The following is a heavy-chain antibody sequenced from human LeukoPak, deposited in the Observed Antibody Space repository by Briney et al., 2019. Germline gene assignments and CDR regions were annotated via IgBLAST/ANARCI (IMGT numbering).Heavy chain of an antibody. CDR2: ISGSGGST. J-gene: IGHJ6*03. CDR1: GFTFSSYA. V-gene: IGHV3-23*01. D-gene: IGHD2-15*01. CDR3: AKGPGSGAYYYYYYMDV. Sequence: GGSLRLSCAASGFTFSSYAMSWVRQAPGKGLEWVSAISGSGGSTYYADSVKGRFTISRDNSKNTLYLQMNSLRAEDTAVYYCAKGPGSGAYYYYYYMDVWDKGTTVTVSS.